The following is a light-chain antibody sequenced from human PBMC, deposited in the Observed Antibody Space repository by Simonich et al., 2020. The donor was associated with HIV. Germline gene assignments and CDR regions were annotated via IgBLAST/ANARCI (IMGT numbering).Light chain of an antibody. J-gene: IGKJ4*01. Sequence: DIQMTQSPSTLSAHVGDRVTITCRASQSIDNWLAWYQQKPGKAPKLLIYAASTLQSGVPSRFSGSGSGTDFTLTISCLQSEDFATYYCQQYYSYPPTFGGGTKVEIK. V-gene: IGKV1-5*01. CDR1: QSIDNW. CDR3: QQYYSYPPT. CDR2: AAS.